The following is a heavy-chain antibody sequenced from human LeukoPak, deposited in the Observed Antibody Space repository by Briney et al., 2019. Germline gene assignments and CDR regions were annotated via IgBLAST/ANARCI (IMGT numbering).Heavy chain of an antibody. CDR2: ISGSGGST. Sequence: GGSLRLSCAASGFTFSSYAMSWVRQAPGKGLEWVSAISGSGGSTYYADSVKGRFTISRDNSKNTLYLQMNSLRAEDTAVYYCAKSPIPSLLRFGELSYYFDYWGQGTLVTVSS. CDR3: AKSPIPSLLRFGELSYYFDY. CDR1: GFTFSSYA. J-gene: IGHJ4*02. V-gene: IGHV3-23*01. D-gene: IGHD3-10*01.